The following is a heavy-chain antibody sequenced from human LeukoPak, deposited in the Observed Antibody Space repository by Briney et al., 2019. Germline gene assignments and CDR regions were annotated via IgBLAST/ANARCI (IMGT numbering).Heavy chain of an antibody. CDR2: ISSSSSTI. D-gene: IGHD6-13*01. Sequence: PGGSLRLSCAASGFTFSSYSMNWVRQAPGKGLEWVSYISSSSSTIYYADSVKGRFTISRDNAKNSLYLQMNSLRAEDTAVYYCARDLGIAAAGTGFDYWGQGTLVTVSS. CDR1: GFTFSSYS. CDR3: ARDLGIAAAGTGFDY. J-gene: IGHJ4*02. V-gene: IGHV3-48*04.